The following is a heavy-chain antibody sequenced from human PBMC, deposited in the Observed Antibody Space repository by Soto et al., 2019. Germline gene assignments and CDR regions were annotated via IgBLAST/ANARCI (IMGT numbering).Heavy chain of an antibody. J-gene: IGHJ5*01. CDR1: GGSISSGGYY. D-gene: IGHD1-26*01. CDR3: ARHSASWQWFDY. CDR2: IYYSGST. V-gene: IGHV4-31*03. Sequence: QVQLQESGPGLVKPSQTLSLTCSVSGGSISSGGYYWSWIRQHPEKGLEWIGYIYYSGSTNYNPSLKSRVIISVDTSSNRFSLDLRSETAADTAIYYCARHSASWQWFDYWGQGTLVTVSS.